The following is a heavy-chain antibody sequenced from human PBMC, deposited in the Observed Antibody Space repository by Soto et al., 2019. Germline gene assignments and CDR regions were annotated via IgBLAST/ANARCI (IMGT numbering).Heavy chain of an antibody. CDR3: VRENYYYGMVV. CDR1: GFTVSTDW. Sequence: EVQLVESGGGLVQPGGSLRLSCAASGFTVSTDWMYWVRQAPGKGLEWVSVIRSGGNTYYADSVEGRFTISRDNSKNTVYLQMNSLRAGDTAVFYCVRENYYYGMVVWGQGTTVTVSS. V-gene: IGHV3-66*01. CDR2: IRSGGNT. J-gene: IGHJ6*02.